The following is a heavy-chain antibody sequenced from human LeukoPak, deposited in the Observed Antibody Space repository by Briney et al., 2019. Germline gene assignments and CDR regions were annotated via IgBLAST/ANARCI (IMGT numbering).Heavy chain of an antibody. CDR2: ISGSGGST. CDR3: AKDPSIAVAT. J-gene: IGHJ4*02. Sequence: GGSLRLSCAASGFTFSSYAMSWVRQAPGKGQEWVSAISGSGGSTYYADSVKGRFTISRGNSKNTLYLQMNSLRAEDTAVYYCAKDPSIAVATWGQGTLVTVSS. CDR1: GFTFSSYA. D-gene: IGHD6-19*01. V-gene: IGHV3-23*01.